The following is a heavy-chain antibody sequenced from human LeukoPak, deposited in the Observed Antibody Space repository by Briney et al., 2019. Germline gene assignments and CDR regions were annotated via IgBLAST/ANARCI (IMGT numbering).Heavy chain of an antibody. D-gene: IGHD3-10*01. CDR2: INPNSGGT. Sequence: ASVKVSCKASGYTFTAYSMHWVRQAPGQGLKWMGWINPNSGGTNYAQKFQGRVTMTRDTSITTAYMELSRLRSGDTAVYYCARDLDYYGSGSFFNIWGQGTMVTASS. CDR1: GYTFTAYS. J-gene: IGHJ3*02. CDR3: ARDLDYYGSGSFFNI. V-gene: IGHV1-2*02.